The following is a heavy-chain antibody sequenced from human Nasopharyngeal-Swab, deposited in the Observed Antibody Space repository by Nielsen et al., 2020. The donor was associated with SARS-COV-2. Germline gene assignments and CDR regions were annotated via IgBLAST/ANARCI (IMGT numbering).Heavy chain of an antibody. D-gene: IGHD3/OR15-3a*01. J-gene: IGHJ4*02. CDR3: ARGRGTRSYFDY. CDR1: GYSISSGYY. V-gene: IGHV4-38-2*02. CDR2: IYYSGST. Sequence: SETLSLTCTVSGYSISSGYYWGWIRQPPGKGLEWIGYIYYSGSTNYNPSLKSRVTISVDTSKSQLSLKLTSVTAADTAVYYCARGRGTRSYFDYWGQGTQVTVSS.